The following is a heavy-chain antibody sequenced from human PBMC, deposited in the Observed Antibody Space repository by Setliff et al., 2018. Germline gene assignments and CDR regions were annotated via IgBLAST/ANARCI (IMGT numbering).Heavy chain of an antibody. V-gene: IGHV3-7*01. CDR3: AKSGQTSPYYYYYLDV. CDR1: GFTFNNYW. CDR2: IKKDGSER. Sequence: GGSLRLSCAASGFTFNNYWMSWVRQAPGKGLEWVASIKKDGSERYYVDSVKGRFTISRDNARNSLYLQMQSLRAEDTAVYYCAKSGQTSPYYYYYLDVWGKGTTVTVSS. D-gene: IGHD6-25*01. J-gene: IGHJ6*03.